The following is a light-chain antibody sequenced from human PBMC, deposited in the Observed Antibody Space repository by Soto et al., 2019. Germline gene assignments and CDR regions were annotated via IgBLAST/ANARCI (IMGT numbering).Light chain of an antibody. Sequence: QSALTQPVSVSGSPGQSITISCTGTSSDVGSYNFVSWYQQLPGKAPKLMIYEVSNRPSGVSNRFSGPKSGNTASLTISGLQAEDEADYYCSSYTTSSNYVFGSGTKVTVL. V-gene: IGLV2-14*01. CDR3: SSYTTSSNYV. J-gene: IGLJ1*01. CDR2: EVS. CDR1: SSDVGSYNF.